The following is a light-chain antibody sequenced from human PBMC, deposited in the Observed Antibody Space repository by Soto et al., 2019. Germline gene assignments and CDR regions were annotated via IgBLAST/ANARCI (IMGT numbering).Light chain of an antibody. CDR1: QSVSDNY. J-gene: IGKJ3*01. CDR2: GAS. CDR3: QQYGTSPFT. V-gene: IGKV3-20*01. Sequence: EIVLTQSPGTLSLSPGESATLACRASQSVSDNYLAWYQQKPGQASRLLLSGASNRATGLPDRFSGSGSGTDFPLAISRLGPEYFAVYYCQQYGTSPFTLGPGTKVDLK.